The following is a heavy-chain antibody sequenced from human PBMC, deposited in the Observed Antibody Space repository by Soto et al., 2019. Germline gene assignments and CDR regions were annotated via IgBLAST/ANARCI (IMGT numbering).Heavy chain of an antibody. J-gene: IGHJ6*02. CDR3: ARQCSGGSCYLSGMAG. CDR1: GYSFAGYL. D-gene: IGHD2-15*01. Sequence: GDSLPISCQGSGYSFAGYLSIWVRPLPGKGLEWMGRIDPSDSYTNYSPSFQGHVTISADKSISTAYLQWSSLKASDTAMYYCARQCSGGSCYLSGMAGWGQGNTVTVS. CDR2: IDPSDSYT. V-gene: IGHV5-10-1*01.